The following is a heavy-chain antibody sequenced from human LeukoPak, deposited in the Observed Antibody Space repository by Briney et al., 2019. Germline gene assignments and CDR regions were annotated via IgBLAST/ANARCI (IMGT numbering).Heavy chain of an antibody. D-gene: IGHD3-22*01. CDR2: IYYSGST. J-gene: IGHJ3*02. Sequence: SETLSLTCGVSGASVSSIGYSWSWIRQPPGKGLEWIGYIYYSGSTNYNPSLKSRVTISVDTSKNQFSLKLSSVTAADTAVYYCARDGGDDYYDSKGAFDIWGQGTMVTVSS. V-gene: IGHV4-61*08. CDR1: GASVSSIGYS. CDR3: ARDGGDDYYDSKGAFDI.